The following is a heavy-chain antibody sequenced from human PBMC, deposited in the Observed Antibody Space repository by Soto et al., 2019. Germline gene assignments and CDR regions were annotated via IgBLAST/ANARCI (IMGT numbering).Heavy chain of an antibody. CDR1: GFTFTSSA. J-gene: IGHJ6*02. CDR3: AADERLYYYYGMDV. CDR2: IVVGSGNT. V-gene: IGHV1-58*01. Sequence: ASVKVSCKASGFTFTSSAVQWVRQARGQRLEWIGWIVVGSGNTNYAQKFQERVTITRDMSTSTAYMELSSLRSEDTAVYYCAADERLYYYYGMDVWGQGTTVTVSS.